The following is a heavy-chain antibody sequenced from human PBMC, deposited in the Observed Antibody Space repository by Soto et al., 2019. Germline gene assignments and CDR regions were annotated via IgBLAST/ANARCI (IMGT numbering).Heavy chain of an antibody. V-gene: IGHV5-10-1*01. CDR1: AYTFTDYW. D-gene: IGHD6-19*01. J-gene: IGHJ4*02. CDR3: ARQGFGSGWSYSDN. Sequence: PGESLKISCKGSAYTFTDYWITWVHQKPGKGLEWLGRIDPSDSSTNYNPSFQGHVTISTDKSISTAYLQWSSLQASDTAMYYCARQGFGSGWSYSDNWGQGTLVTVSS. CDR2: IDPSDSST.